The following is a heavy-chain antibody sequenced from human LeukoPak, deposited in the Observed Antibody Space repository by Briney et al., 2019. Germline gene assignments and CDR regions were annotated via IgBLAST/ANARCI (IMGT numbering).Heavy chain of an antibody. Sequence: PSETLSLTCAVYGGSFSGYYWSWIRQPPGKGLEWIGEINHSGSTNYNPSLKSRVTISVDTSKNQFSLKLSSVTAADTAVYYCARARFPYDSSGYYYYWGQGTLVTVSS. CDR3: ARARFPYDSSGYYYY. V-gene: IGHV4-34*01. CDR2: INHSGST. CDR1: GGSFSGYY. D-gene: IGHD3-22*01. J-gene: IGHJ4*02.